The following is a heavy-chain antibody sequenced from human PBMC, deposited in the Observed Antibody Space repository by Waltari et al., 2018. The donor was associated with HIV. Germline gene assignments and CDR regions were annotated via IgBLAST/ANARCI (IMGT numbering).Heavy chain of an antibody. D-gene: IGHD6-13*01. V-gene: IGHV1-2*02. J-gene: IGHJ4*02. CDR1: GYTFTGYY. Sequence: QVQLVQSGAEVKKPGASVKVSCKASGYTFTGYYMHWVRQAPGQGLEWMGGINPNSGGTNYEQKFQGRVTMTRDTSISTADMELSRLRSDDTAVYYCARVDNSSSWYHYWGQGTLVTVSS. CDR2: INPNSGGT. CDR3: ARVDNSSSWYHY.